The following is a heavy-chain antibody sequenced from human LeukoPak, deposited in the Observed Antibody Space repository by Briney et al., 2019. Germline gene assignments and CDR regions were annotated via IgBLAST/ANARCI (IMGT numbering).Heavy chain of an antibody. CDR1: GFTFSDYN. CDR3: ARSIGLTGGGVDV. J-gene: IGHJ6*02. V-gene: IGHV3-11*01. D-gene: IGHD3-9*01. Sequence: GGSLRLSCAASGFTFSDYNMNWVRQAPGKGLEWVSYITNGGSTIHHADSVKGRFTNSRDNAKKTLYLQMNSLRAEDTAVYYCARSIGLTGGGVDVWGQGTTVPVSS. CDR2: ITNGGSTI.